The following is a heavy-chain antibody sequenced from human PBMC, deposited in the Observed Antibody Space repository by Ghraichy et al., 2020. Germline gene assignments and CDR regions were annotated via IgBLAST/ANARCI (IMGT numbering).Heavy chain of an antibody. V-gene: IGHV3-7*03. Sequence: GESLNISCAASGFTLTPYYMTWVRQAPGKGLEWVANIKQDGSEKYYVDSVRGRFAISRDNAKNSLYLQMNSLRAEDTAVYYCARGRYSSSWLDYWGQGTLVTVSS. D-gene: IGHD6-13*01. CDR3: ARGRYSSSWLDY. CDR2: IKQDGSEK. CDR1: GFTLTPYY. J-gene: IGHJ4*02.